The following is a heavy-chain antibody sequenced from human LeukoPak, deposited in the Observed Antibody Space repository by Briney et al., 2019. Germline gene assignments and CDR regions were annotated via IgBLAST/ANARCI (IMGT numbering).Heavy chain of an antibody. CDR1: GYTFTGYC. CDR2: INPNSVIT. CDR3: ARAGSYLPAPGSDAFDI. J-gene: IGHJ3*02. Sequence: ASVKVSCKTSGYTFTGYCIHWVRQAPGQGLEWMGRINPNSVITSYAQKFQGRVTMTRDTSISTAYMELSRLRSDDTAVYYCARAGSYLPAPGSDAFDIWGQGTMVTVSS. V-gene: IGHV1-2*06. D-gene: IGHD1-26*01.